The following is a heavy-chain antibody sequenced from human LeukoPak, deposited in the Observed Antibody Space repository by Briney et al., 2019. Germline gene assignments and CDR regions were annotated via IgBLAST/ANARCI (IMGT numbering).Heavy chain of an antibody. J-gene: IGHJ4*02. CDR3: AKRGVVIRVILVGFHKEAYYFDS. V-gene: IGHV3-23*01. Sequence: GGSLRLSCAVSGIILSNYGMSWVRQAPGKGLEWVAGISGSGGRTNYADSVKGRFTISRDNPKNTLYLRMSSLRAEDTAVYFCAKRGVVIRVILVGFHKEAYYFDSWGQGALVTVSS. CDR1: GIILSNYG. CDR2: ISGSGGRT. D-gene: IGHD3-22*01.